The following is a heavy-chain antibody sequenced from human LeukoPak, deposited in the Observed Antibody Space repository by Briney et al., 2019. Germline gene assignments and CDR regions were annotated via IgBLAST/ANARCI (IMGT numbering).Heavy chain of an antibody. CDR3: SRTRISGIDGFDI. D-gene: IGHD2-15*01. CDR1: GFTFSDYG. CDR2: IRSKPYGGTT. Sequence: GRSLRLSCTASGFTFSDYGVNWFRQAPGKGLEWVAFIRSKPYGGTTEYAASVKGRSSISRDDSTSIVYLQMNSLKTEDTALYYCSRTRISGIDGFDIWGQGTMVTVSS. J-gene: IGHJ3*02. V-gene: IGHV3-49*03.